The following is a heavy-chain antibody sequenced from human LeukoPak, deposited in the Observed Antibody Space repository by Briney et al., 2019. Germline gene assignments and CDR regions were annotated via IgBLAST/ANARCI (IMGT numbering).Heavy chain of an antibody. Sequence: KPSETLSLTCTVSGGSISSYYWSWIRQPPGKGLEWIGYIYYSGSTNYNPSLKSRVTISVDTSKNQFSLKLSSVTAADTAVYYCASYYYDSSGPIHDALDIWGQGTMVTVSS. V-gene: IGHV4-59*08. J-gene: IGHJ3*02. CDR1: GGSISSYY. CDR2: IYYSGST. D-gene: IGHD3-22*01. CDR3: ASYYYDSSGPIHDALDI.